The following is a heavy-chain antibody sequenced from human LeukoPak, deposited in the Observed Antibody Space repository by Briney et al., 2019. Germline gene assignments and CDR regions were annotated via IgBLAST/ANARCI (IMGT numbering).Heavy chain of an antibody. V-gene: IGHV3-43*01. CDR1: GFTFDDYT. Sequence: RSGGSLRLSCAASGFTFDDYTLHWVRQAPGKGLEWISLISWDGESTNYADSVKGRFTISRDNNKDSLYLQMNSLTTEDTALYYCATDFDVDTTMGYWGQGTLVTVSS. J-gene: IGHJ4*02. CDR3: ATDFDVDTTMGY. D-gene: IGHD5-18*01. CDR2: ISWDGEST.